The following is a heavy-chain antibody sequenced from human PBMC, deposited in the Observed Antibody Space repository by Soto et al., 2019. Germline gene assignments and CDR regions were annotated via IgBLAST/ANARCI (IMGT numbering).Heavy chain of an antibody. J-gene: IGHJ6*02. V-gene: IGHV1-69*12. CDR1: GGAFSDYA. CDR2: IMPIFRAP. CDR3: ASWLKGPDIGNYYYGMDV. Sequence: QVQLVQSGAEVKKPGSSVKVSCKASGGAFSDYAFSWVRQAPGQGLEWLGGIMPIFRAPDYAQKFQGRVTSPAEEFTRTAYMEMNSLRSEDTAVYYCASWLKGPDIGNYYYGMDVWGQGTTVTVS. D-gene: IGHD2-15*01.